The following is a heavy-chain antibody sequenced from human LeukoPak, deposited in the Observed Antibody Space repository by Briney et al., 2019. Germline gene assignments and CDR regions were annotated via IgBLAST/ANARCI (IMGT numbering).Heavy chain of an antibody. D-gene: IGHD5-24*01. CDR3: AKSGYNRLDY. CDR1: GFTFSDYY. Sequence: GGSLRLSCAASGFTFSDYYMSWIRQAPGKGLEWVANINQDESSQYYVDAVRGRFTISRDNAKNSLNLQMNSLRAEDTAVYYCAKSGYNRLDYWGQGTLVTVSS. CDR2: INQDESSQ. J-gene: IGHJ4*02. V-gene: IGHV3-7*03.